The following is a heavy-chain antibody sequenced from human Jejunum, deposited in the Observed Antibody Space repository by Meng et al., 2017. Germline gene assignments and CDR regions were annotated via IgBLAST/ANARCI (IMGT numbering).Heavy chain of an antibody. CDR1: GGSITSTKW. Sequence: VQLQASGPGLVTPSGTLSLTCAVSGGSITSTKWWSWVRQTLGKGLEWIGEVFHSGTPNYNPSLMSRLTMSVDKSKNQFSLKMNSVTAADTAVYYCARDTAGFGPWGQGTLVTVSS. V-gene: IGHV4-4*02. D-gene: IGHD6-13*01. J-gene: IGHJ5*02. CDR2: VFHSGTP. CDR3: ARDTAGFGP.